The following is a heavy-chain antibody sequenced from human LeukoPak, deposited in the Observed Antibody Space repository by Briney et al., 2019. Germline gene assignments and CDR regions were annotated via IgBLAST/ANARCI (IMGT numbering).Heavy chain of an antibody. CDR3: ARDWSGYHAY. J-gene: IGHJ4*02. V-gene: IGHV4-59*01. CDR1: GGSISSYY. Sequence: SETLSLTCTVSGGSISSYYWTWIRQPPGKGLEWIGDIYYTGSTNYNPSLKSRVTVSVDTSKNQLSLKLTSVTAADAAVYYCARDWSGYHAYWGQGTLVTVSS. CDR2: IYYTGST. D-gene: IGHD3-3*01.